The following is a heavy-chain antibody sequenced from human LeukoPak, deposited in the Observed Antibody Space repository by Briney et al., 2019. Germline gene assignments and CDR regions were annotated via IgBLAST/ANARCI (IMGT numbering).Heavy chain of an antibody. CDR1: GYTFTSYG. CDR2: IRGYNGNT. Sequence: ASVKVSCKASGYTFTSYGISWVRQAPGQGLEWMGWIRGYNGNTKYVEKFQGRVTMTTDTSTSTAYMELRSLRSDDTAIYYCARDRLDNWSYDYWGQGALVTVSS. D-gene: IGHD1-7*01. V-gene: IGHV1-18*01. J-gene: IGHJ4*02. CDR3: ARDRLDNWSYDY.